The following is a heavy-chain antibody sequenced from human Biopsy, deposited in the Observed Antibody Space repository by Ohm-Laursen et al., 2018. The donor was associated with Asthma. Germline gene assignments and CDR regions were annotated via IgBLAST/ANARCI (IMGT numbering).Heavy chain of an antibody. CDR1: GFTFSSYA. V-gene: IGHV3-30-3*01. J-gene: IGHJ4*02. Sequence: SLRLSCSASGFTFSSYAMHWVRQAPGKGLEWVAVISYDGSNKYYADSVKGRFTISRDNSRNTLYLQMNSLRAEDTAVYYCAREGIAVAHFDYWGQGTLVTVSS. CDR3: AREGIAVAHFDY. D-gene: IGHD6-19*01. CDR2: ISYDGSNK.